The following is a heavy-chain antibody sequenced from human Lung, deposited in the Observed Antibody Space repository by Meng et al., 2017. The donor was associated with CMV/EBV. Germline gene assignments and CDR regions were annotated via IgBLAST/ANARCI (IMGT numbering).Heavy chain of an antibody. CDR2: ISHSGIT. CDR1: GESFSGYS. Sequence: LXCAVHGESFSGYSWSWIRQPPGKGLEWIGEISHSGITNYNPSLKSRATISLDTSKNQFSLKLNSVAAADTAVFYCARTLPPARGHRLDYWGQGTLVTVSS. CDR3: ARTLPPARGHRLDY. J-gene: IGHJ4*02. V-gene: IGHV4-34*01. D-gene: IGHD1-14*01.